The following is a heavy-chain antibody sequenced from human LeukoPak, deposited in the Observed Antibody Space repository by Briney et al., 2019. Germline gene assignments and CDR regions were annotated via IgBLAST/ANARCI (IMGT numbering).Heavy chain of an antibody. CDR3: ARLRNRWSDVFDI. CDR2: IYHSGST. D-gene: IGHD2-15*01. J-gene: IGHJ3*02. Sequence: PSETLSLTCTVSGGSISGSRYYWGWIRQPPGKGLEWVGSIYHSGSTYYNPSLKSRVTIFVDTSKNQFSLKLSSVTAADTAVYYCARLRNRWSDVFDIWGQGTMVTISS. V-gene: IGHV4-39*01. CDR1: GGSISGSRYY.